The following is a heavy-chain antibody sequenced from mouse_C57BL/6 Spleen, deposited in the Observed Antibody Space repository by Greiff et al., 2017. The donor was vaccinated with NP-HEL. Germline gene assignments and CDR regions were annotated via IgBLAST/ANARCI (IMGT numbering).Heavy chain of an antibody. CDR3: ARGGYLGV. CDR2: IYPGSGNT. Sequence: VQLQRSGAELVRPGASVKLSCKASGYTFTDYYINWVKQRPGQGLEWIARIYPGSGNTYYNEKFKGKATLTAEKSSSTAYMQLSSLTSEDSAVYFCARGGYLGVWGTGTTVTVSS. CDR1: GYTFTDYY. J-gene: IGHJ1*03. V-gene: IGHV1-76*01.